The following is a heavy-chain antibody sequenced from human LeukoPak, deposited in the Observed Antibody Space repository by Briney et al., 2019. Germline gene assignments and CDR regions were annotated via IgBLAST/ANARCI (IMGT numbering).Heavy chain of an antibody. J-gene: IGHJ3*01. CDR2: ISTRTTYI. CDR1: GFTSSSYT. Sequence: GGSLRLSCAASGFTSSSYTMNWVRQAPGKGLEWVSSISTRTTYIYYADSVKGRLTISRDNAKSSLYLQMNSLRGEDTAVYYCARDRSLGDCDSASCARAFDVWGQGTMVTVSS. CDR3: ARDRSLGDCDSASCARAFDV. V-gene: IGHV3-21*01. D-gene: IGHD2-2*01.